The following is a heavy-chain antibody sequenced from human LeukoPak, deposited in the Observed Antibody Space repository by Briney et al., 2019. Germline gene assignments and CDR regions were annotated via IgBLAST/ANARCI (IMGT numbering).Heavy chain of an antibody. D-gene: IGHD2-21*01. Sequence: GGSLRLSCAASGIPFSGYWMGWVRQAPGKGPEWVAIINQDGSVGNYVDSVKGRFTISRDNPRNSLYLQMNSLRAEDTAMYYCAIPSRGGESSDWGQGTLATVSS. J-gene: IGHJ1*01. V-gene: IGHV3-7*05. CDR1: GIPFSGYW. CDR3: AIPSRGGESSD. CDR2: INQDGSVG.